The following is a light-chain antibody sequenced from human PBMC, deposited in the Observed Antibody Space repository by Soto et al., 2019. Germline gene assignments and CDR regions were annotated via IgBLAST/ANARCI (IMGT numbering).Light chain of an antibody. V-gene: IGKV1-39*01. J-gene: IGKJ2*01. CDR1: QSISSY. CDR2: AAP. Sequence: DIQMTQSPSSLSASVGDRVTITGRAGQSISSYLNWYQQKPGKAPTLLIYAAPSLQSGVPSRFSGSGSGTDFTLTISSLQPEDFATYYCQQSYSTPLYTFGQGTKVYIK. CDR3: QQSYSTPLYT.